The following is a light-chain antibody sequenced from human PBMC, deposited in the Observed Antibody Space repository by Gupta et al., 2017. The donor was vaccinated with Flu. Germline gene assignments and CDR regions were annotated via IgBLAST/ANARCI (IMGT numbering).Light chain of an antibody. Sequence: EIVLIQSPATLSLSPGERATLSCRASQSVSSYLAWYQQKPGQAPRLLIYDASNRATGIPARFSGSGSGTDFTLTISSREPEDFAVYYCQQRSNWPLLTFGGGTKVEIK. J-gene: IGKJ4*01. CDR3: QQRSNWPLLT. CDR1: QSVSSY. V-gene: IGKV3-11*01. CDR2: DAS.